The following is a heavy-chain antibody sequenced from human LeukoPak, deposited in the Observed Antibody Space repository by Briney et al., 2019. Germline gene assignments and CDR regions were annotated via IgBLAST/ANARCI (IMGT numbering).Heavy chain of an antibody. D-gene: IGHD3-22*01. Sequence: SETLSLTCAVYGGSFSGYYWSWIRQPPGKGLEWIGEINHSGSTNYNPSLKSRVTISVDTSKNQFSLKLSSVTAADTAVYYCARVITTTIIVLGGWFDPWGQGTLVTASS. V-gene: IGHV4-34*01. J-gene: IGHJ5*02. CDR2: INHSGST. CDR3: ARVITTTIIVLGGWFDP. CDR1: GGSFSGYY.